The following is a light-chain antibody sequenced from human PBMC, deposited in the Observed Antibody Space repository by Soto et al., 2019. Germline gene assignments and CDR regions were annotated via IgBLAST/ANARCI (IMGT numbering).Light chain of an antibody. CDR2: GAS. J-gene: IGKJ2*01. CDR1: QSVSSN. Sequence: EIVMTQSPATLSLAPGERATLSCRASQSVSSNLAWYQQKPGQAARLLIYGASTRSTGIPARFSGSGSGTEFTLTISSLQSEDFAVYYCQQYNNGLMYTFGQGTKLEIK. V-gene: IGKV3-15*01. CDR3: QQYNNGLMYT.